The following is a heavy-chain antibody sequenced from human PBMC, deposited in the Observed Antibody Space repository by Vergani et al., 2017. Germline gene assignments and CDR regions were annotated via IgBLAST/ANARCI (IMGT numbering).Heavy chain of an antibody. D-gene: IGHD2-8*01. CDR1: GFTFSSYD. Sequence: EVQLLESGGGLVQPGGSLRLSCAASGFTFSSYDMHWVRQATGKGVEWVSAIGTAGDTYYPGSVKGRFNISRENAKNSLYLQMNSLRAGDTAVYYCARESINGDYFDYWGQGTLVTVSS. CDR2: IGTAGDT. V-gene: IGHV3-13*01. CDR3: ARESINGDYFDY. J-gene: IGHJ4*02.